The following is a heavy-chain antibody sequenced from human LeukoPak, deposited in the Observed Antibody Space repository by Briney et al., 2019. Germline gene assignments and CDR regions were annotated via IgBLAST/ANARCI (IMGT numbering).Heavy chain of an antibody. J-gene: IGHJ5*02. V-gene: IGHV4-38-2*01. Sequence: SETLSLTCAVSGYYISSGYYWGWIRQPPGKGLEWIGGIYHSGSTYYNPTLKSRVTISVETSKNQFSLKLSSVTAADTAVYYFAREYWSSTSCWFVPWGQGTLDSVSS. CDR3: AREYWSSTSCWFVP. D-gene: IGHD2-2*01. CDR2: IYHSGST. CDR1: GYYISSGYY.